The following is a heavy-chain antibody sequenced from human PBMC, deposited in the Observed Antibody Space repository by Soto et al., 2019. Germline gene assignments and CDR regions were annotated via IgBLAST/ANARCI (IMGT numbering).Heavy chain of an antibody. J-gene: IGHJ5*02. D-gene: IGHD3-10*01. Sequence: QLQLQESGSGLVKPSQTLSLTCAVSGGSIXSGNSYXXSWIRQPPGKGLEWIGSISHTGRTSYNPSLKGRVTMSVDKSKNQFSLKLSSVTAADMAVYYXXRAVXXXXGTWFDPWGQGSLVIVSS. V-gene: IGHV4-30-2*01. CDR2: ISHTGRT. CDR3: XRAVXXXXGTWFDP. CDR1: GGSIXSGNSYX.